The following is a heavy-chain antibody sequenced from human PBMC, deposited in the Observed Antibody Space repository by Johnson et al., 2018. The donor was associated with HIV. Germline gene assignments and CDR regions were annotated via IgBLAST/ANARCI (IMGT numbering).Heavy chain of an antibody. J-gene: IGHJ3*02. D-gene: IGHD1-26*01. CDR1: GFTFSDYY. CDR2: ITGRGTAI. CDR3: AKEWSAFDI. V-gene: IGHV3-11*04. Sequence: QVQLVESGGGLVQPGGSLRLSCDTSGFTFSDYYIHWIRQAPGKGLEWLAFITGRGTAIYADSVKGRFTISRDNAKSSVILQVNSLTAEDTATYYCAKEWSAFDIWGQGTMVTVSS.